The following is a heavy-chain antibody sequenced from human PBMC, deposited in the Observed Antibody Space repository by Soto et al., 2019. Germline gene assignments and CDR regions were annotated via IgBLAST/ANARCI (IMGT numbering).Heavy chain of an antibody. Sequence: GGSLRLSCAASGFTFSSYSMNWVRQAPGKGLEWVSSISSSSSYIYYADSVKGRFTISRDNAKNSLYLQMNSLRAEDTAVYYCVMVAAAEKEIDYWSQGTLVTVSS. D-gene: IGHD6-13*01. CDR2: ISSSSSYI. CDR1: GFTFSSYS. V-gene: IGHV3-21*01. CDR3: VMVAAAEKEIDY. J-gene: IGHJ4*02.